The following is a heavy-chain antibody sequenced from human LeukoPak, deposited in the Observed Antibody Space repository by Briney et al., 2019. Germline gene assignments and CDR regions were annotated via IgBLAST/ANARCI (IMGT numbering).Heavy chain of an antibody. V-gene: IGHV4-39*07. CDR2: IYYSGSA. CDR3: ARDTGPSGTAFDY. CDR1: GGSITNTGAY. D-gene: IGHD2-2*01. Sequence: SETLSLTCTVSGGSITNTGAYWVWLRQSPGKGLEWIGSIYYSGSAYYTPSLRSRVTIAVATSKCLFSLTLSSVTAADTAVYYCARDTGPSGTAFDYWGQGILVTVSS. J-gene: IGHJ4*02.